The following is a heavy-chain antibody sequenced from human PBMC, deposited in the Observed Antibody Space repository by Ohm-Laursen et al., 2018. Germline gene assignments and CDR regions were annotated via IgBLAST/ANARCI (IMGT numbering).Heavy chain of an antibody. CDR3: AKEKSLWFGEPRVYYFDY. Sequence: SLRLSCAASGFTFSSYAMSWVRQAPGKGLEWVSAISGSGGSTYYADSVKGRFTISRDNSKNTLYLQVNSLRAEDTAVYYCAKEKSLWFGEPRVYYFDYWGQGTLVTVSS. CDR2: ISGSGGST. D-gene: IGHD3-10*01. CDR1: GFTFSSYA. V-gene: IGHV3-23*01. J-gene: IGHJ4*02.